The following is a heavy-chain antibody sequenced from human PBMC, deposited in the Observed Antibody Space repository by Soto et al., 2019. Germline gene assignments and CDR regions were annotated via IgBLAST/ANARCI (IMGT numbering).Heavy chain of an antibody. Sequence: EVQLEESGGDLVQPGGSLRLSCAASGFTVSSYSMNWVRQAPGKGLEWVSSLSGTGKYIYYADSVKGRFTISRDTAKNFLYLDMNTLRVEDTAVYYCARATVVMMYAPRETKHFGMDVWGQGTTVIVSS. J-gene: IGHJ6*02. V-gene: IGHV3-21*01. CDR1: GFTVSSYS. D-gene: IGHD2-8*01. CDR2: LSGTGKYI. CDR3: ARATVVMMYAPRETKHFGMDV.